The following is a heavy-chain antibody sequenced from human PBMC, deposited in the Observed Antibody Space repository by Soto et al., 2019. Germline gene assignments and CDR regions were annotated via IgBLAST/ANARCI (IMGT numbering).Heavy chain of an antibody. CDR1: GGTFSSYA. CDR3: ARKYYGSGSYIRYYYYGMDV. CDR2: IIPIFGTA. D-gene: IGHD3-10*01. V-gene: IGHV1-69*13. J-gene: IGHJ6*02. Sequence: ASVKVSCKASGGTFSSYAISWVRQAPGQGLEWMGGIIPIFGTANYAQKFQGRVTITADESTSTAYMELSSLRSEDTAVYYCARKYYGSGSYIRYYYYGMDVWGQGTTVTVSS.